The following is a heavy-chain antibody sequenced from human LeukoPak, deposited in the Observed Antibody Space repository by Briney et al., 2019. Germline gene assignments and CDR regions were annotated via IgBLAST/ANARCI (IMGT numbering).Heavy chain of an antibody. J-gene: IGHJ5*02. V-gene: IGHV4-34*01. CDR2: INHSGST. Sequence: KPSETLSLTCAVYGGSFSGYYWSGIRQPPGKGLEWIGEINHSGSTNYNPSLKSRVTISVDTSKNQFSLKLSSVTAADTAVYYCARAQQLGWFDPWGQGTLVTVSS. D-gene: IGHD6-13*01. CDR1: GGSFSGYY. CDR3: ARAQQLGWFDP.